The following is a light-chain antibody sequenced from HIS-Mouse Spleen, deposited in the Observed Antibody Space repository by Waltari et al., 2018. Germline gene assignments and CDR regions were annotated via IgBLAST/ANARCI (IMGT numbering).Light chain of an antibody. CDR3: YSTDSSGNHRV. CDR2: EDS. CDR1: ALPKKY. V-gene: IGLV3-10*01. Sequence: SYELTQPPSVSVSPGQTARITCSGDALPKKYAYCYQQKSGQAPVLVIYEDSKRPSGIPDRVSGSSSGTMATLTISGAQVEDEADYYCYSTDSSGNHRVFGGGTKLTVL. J-gene: IGLJ2*01.